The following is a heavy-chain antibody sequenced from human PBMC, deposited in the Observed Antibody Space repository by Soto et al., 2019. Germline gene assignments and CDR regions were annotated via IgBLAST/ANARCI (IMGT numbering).Heavy chain of an antibody. CDR2: IYSGGST. D-gene: IGHD3-22*01. V-gene: IGHV3-53*01. J-gene: IGHJ4*02. Sequence: EVQLVESGGGLIQPGGSLRLSCAASGFTVSSNSMSWVRQAPGKGLEWVSVIYSGGSTYYADSVKGRFTISRDNSKNTLYLQMNSLRAEDTAVYYCARYYYDSSGYFDYWGQGTLVTVSS. CDR3: ARYYYDSSGYFDY. CDR1: GFTVSSNS.